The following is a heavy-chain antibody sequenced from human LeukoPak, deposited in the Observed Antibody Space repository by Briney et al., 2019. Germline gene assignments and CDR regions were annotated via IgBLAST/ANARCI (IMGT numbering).Heavy chain of an antibody. J-gene: IGHJ5*02. CDR1: GFTFDDYA. Sequence: GGSLRLSCAASGFTFDDYAMHWVRQAPGKGLEWVSGISWNSGSIGYADSVKGRFTISRDNAKNSLYLQMNSLRAEDTAVYYCASSGVPWGQGTLVTVSS. CDR2: ISWNSGSI. CDR3: ASSGVP. D-gene: IGHD3-10*01. V-gene: IGHV3-9*01.